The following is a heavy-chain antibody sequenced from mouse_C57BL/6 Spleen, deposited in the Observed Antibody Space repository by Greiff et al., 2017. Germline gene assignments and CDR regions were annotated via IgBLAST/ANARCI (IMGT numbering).Heavy chain of an antibody. J-gene: IGHJ2*01. CDR3: RRQGLCPLDY. CDR1: GYAFSSSW. D-gene: IGHD3-3*01. V-gene: IGHV1-82*01. Sequence: QVQLQQSGPELVKPGASVKISCKASGYAFSSSWMNWVKQRPGQGLEWIGRIYPGDGDTNYNGKFKGKATLTADKSSSTAYMQLSSLTAEDSSVYFCRRQGLCPLDYWGQGTTRTVSS. CDR2: IYPGDGDT.